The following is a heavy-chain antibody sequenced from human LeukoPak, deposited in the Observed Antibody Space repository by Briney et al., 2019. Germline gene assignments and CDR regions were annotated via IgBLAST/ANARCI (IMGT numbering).Heavy chain of an antibody. CDR1: GGSFSGYY. V-gene: IGHV4-34*01. CDR3: AAGPGIRYIDWYFDL. CDR2: VNHSGST. J-gene: IGHJ2*01. Sequence: PSETLSLTCAVYGGSFSGYYWNWIRQPPGMGLEWIGEVNHSGSTSYNPSLKSRVTMSVDTSKNQVSLKVNSVTAADTSVYFCAAGPGIRYIDWYFDLWGRGTLVTVSS. D-gene: IGHD3-9*01.